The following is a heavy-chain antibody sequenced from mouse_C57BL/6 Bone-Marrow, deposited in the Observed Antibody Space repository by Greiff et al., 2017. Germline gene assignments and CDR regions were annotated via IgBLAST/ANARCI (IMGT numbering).Heavy chain of an antibody. Sequence: QVQLQQSGAELARPGASVKLSCKASGYTFTSYGISWVKQRPGQGLEWIGEIYPRSGNTYYNEKFKGKATLTADKSSSTAYMELRSLTSEDSAVYFCARCYDDAMDYWGQGTSVTVFS. CDR3: ARCYDDAMDY. CDR2: IYPRSGNT. V-gene: IGHV1-81*01. CDR1: GYTFTSYG. J-gene: IGHJ4*01. D-gene: IGHD2-12*01.